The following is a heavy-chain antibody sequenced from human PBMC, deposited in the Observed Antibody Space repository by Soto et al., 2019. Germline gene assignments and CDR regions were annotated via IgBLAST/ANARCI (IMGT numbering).Heavy chain of an antibody. Sequence: PSETLSLTCTVSGGSISSGGYYWSWIRQHPGKGLEWIGYIYYSGSTYYNPSLKSRVTISVGTSKNQFSLKLSSVTAADTAVYYCARDYGRRFDYWGQGTLVTVSS. CDR2: IYYSGST. V-gene: IGHV4-31*03. CDR3: ARDYGRRFDY. CDR1: GGSISSGGYY. D-gene: IGHD4-17*01. J-gene: IGHJ4*02.